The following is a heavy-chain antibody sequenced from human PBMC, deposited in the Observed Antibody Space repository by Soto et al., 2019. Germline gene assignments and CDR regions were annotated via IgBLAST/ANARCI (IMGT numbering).Heavy chain of an antibody. CDR1: GYTLTELS. Sequence: APVKVSCKVSGYTLTELSMHWVRQAPGKGLEWMGGFDPEDGETIYAQKFQGRVTMTEDTSTDTAYMELSSLRSEDTAVYYCATGAPDRKGSGSYYGMDVWGQGTTVTVSS. CDR3: ATGAPDRKGSGSYYGMDV. D-gene: IGHD3-10*01. CDR2: FDPEDGET. V-gene: IGHV1-24*01. J-gene: IGHJ6*02.